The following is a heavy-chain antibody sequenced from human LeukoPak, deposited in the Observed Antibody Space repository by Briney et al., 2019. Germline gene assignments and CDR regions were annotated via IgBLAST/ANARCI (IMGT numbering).Heavy chain of an antibody. V-gene: IGHV4-61*02. CDR3: ARDRRMGLDY. CDR2: IYTSGST. J-gene: IGHJ4*02. Sequence: PSETLSLTCTVSGGSISSGSYYWSWIRQPAGKGLEWIGRIYTSGSTNYNPSLKSRVTISVDTSKNQCSLKLSSVTAADTAVYYCARDRRMGLDYWGQGTLVTVSS. CDR1: GGSISSGSYY.